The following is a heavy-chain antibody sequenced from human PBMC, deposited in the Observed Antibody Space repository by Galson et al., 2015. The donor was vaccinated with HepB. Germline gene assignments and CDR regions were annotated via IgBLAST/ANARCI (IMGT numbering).Heavy chain of an antibody. CDR2: INSDGSSI. J-gene: IGHJ3*02. V-gene: IGHV3-74*01. Sequence: SLRLSCAASGFTFRSYWMHWVRQAPGKGLVWVSRINSDGSSINYADSVKGRFTISRDNARNTLYLQMNSLRAEDTATYYCARENIEASDAFDIWGQGTMVTVSS. CDR1: GFTFRSYW. D-gene: IGHD6-13*01. CDR3: ARENIEASDAFDI.